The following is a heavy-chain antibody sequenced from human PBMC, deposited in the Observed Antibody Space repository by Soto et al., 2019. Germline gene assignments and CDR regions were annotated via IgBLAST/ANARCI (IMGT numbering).Heavy chain of an antibody. CDR3: ARERGITGTKNYYYYYGMDV. D-gene: IGHD1-20*01. CDR2: IIPIFGTA. V-gene: IGHV1-69*13. Sequence: ASVKVSCKASGGTISSYAISWVRQAPGQGLEWMGGIIPIFGTANYAQKFQGRVTITADESTSTAYMELSSLRSEDTAVYYCARERGITGTKNYYYYYGMDVWGQGTTVTVSS. CDR1: GGTISSYA. J-gene: IGHJ6*02.